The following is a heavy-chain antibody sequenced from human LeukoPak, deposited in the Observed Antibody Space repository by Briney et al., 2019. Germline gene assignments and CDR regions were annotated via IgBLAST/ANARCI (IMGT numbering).Heavy chain of an antibody. CDR2: ISSSSSTI. CDR3: ATGLADDAFDI. CDR1: GFTFSNAW. Sequence: SGGSLRLSCAASGFTFSNAWMSWVRQAPGKGLEWVSYISSSSSTIYYADSVKGRFTISRDNAENSLYLQMNSLRAEDTAVYYCATGLADDAFDIWGQGTMVTVSS. D-gene: IGHD6-6*01. J-gene: IGHJ3*02. V-gene: IGHV3-48*01.